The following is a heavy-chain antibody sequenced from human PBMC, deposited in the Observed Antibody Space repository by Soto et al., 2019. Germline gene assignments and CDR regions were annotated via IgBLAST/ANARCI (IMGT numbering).Heavy chain of an antibody. D-gene: IGHD5-18*01. CDR1: GFTFSDYY. CDR3: ARESGIQLWSGFDY. CDR2: ISSTGSTI. J-gene: IGHJ4*02. Sequence: QVQLVESGGGLVKPGGSLRLSCAASGFTFSDYYMSWIRQATGQGLEWVSYISSTGSTIYYADHVKGRFTISRDNGQNALYLQMNSLRAEDTAVYYCARESGIQLWSGFDYVGQGTRVTVSS. V-gene: IGHV3-11*01.